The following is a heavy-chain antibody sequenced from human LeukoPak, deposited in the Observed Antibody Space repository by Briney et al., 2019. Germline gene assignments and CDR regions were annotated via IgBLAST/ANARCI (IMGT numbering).Heavy chain of an antibody. CDR2: INPHGGGT. D-gene: IGHD6-13*01. V-gene: IGHV1-46*01. CDR3: TRALYSSSWYFVY. J-gene: IGHJ4*01. Sequence: GASEKVSCKASGYTFTDYYIHWVRQAPGQGLEWMGLINPHGGGTAYAQKFQGRVTMTRDTSTSTVYIDLSSLRSEDTAVYHCTRALYSSSWYFVYWGQGTLVTVSS. CDR1: GYTFTDYY.